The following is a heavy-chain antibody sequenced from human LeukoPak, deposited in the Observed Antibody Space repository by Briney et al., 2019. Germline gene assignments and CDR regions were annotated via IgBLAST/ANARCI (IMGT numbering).Heavy chain of an antibody. V-gene: IGHV2-70*01. CDR1: GFSLSTSGMA. J-gene: IGHJ4*02. Sequence: SGPTLVKPTQTLRLTCTFSGFSLSTSGMAVTWIRQPPGKALEWLALIDWEDDAFYSTSLKMRLTISKATSKNLVVLTMTNMAPVDTGTYYCARIPLYGAYLDYWGQGTLVTVSS. CDR3: ARIPLYGAYLDY. CDR2: IDWEDDA. D-gene: IGHD4-17*01.